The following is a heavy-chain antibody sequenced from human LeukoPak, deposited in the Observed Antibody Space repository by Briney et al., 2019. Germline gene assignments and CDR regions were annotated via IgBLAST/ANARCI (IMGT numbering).Heavy chain of an antibody. CDR2: INSDGINT. D-gene: IGHD3-9*01. CDR1: GFTFSNYW. V-gene: IGHV3-74*01. CDR3: ARQGLRYFDWLSIMGIDY. Sequence: PGGSLRLSCAASGFTFSNYWMHWVRQAPGKGLVWVSRINSDGINTSYADSVKGRFTISRDNSKNTLYLQMNSLRAGDTAVYYCARQGLRYFDWLSIMGIDYWGQGTLVTVSS. J-gene: IGHJ4*02.